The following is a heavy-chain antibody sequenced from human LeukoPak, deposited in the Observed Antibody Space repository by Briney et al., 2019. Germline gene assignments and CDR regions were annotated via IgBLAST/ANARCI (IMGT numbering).Heavy chain of an antibody. V-gene: IGHV3-23*01. Sequence: GGSLRLSCVASGFPFSNYVMSWVRQAPGKGLEWVSGVSGSGGRSSTYYADSVKGRFTISRDNAKNTMYLQMNSLSAEDTAVYYCARLNPVVPAAIRYYYYYYMDVWGKGTTVTVSS. CDR2: VSGSGGRSST. D-gene: IGHD2-2*02. CDR1: GFPFSNYV. J-gene: IGHJ6*03. CDR3: ARLNPVVPAAIRYYYYYYMDV.